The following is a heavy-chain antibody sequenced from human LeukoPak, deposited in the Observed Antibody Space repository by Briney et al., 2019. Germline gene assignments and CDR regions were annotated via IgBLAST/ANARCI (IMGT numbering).Heavy chain of an antibody. CDR1: GYTFIGYY. CDR2: INPHSGGT. J-gene: IGHJ4*02. V-gene: IGHV1-2*02. Sequence: ASVKVSCKASGYTFIGYYMHWVRQAPGQGLEWMGWINPHSGGTNSEQNFQGRVTMSRDTSISTVYMELSRLRSDDTALYYCARASYTPKTYYYDSSGFAPDYWGQGTLVTVSS. CDR3: ARASYTPKTYYYDSSGFAPDY. D-gene: IGHD3-22*01.